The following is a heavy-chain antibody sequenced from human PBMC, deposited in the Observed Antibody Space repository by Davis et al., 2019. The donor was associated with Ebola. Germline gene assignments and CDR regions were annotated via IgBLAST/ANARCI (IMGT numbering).Heavy chain of an antibody. CDR3: ARYSDRGSYWYFDL. D-gene: IGHD1-26*01. Sequence: YAQKFQGWVTMTRDTSISTAYMELSRLRSDDTAVYYCARYSDRGSYWYFDLWGRGTLVTVSS. J-gene: IGHJ2*01. V-gene: IGHV1-2*04.